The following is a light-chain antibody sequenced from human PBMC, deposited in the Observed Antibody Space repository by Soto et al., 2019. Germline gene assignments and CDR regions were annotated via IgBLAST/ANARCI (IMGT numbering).Light chain of an antibody. Sequence: ESGLKQSPGTVSLSPGDRATLSCGASQTVGRNCLAWYQQKPGQAPRLLIHGASSRATGVPDRFSGSASGTDFILTISRLEPEDFAVYYCQEYASAPLTFGGGTKVEIK. CDR1: QTVGRNC. CDR2: GAS. CDR3: QEYASAPLT. V-gene: IGKV3-20*01. J-gene: IGKJ4*01.